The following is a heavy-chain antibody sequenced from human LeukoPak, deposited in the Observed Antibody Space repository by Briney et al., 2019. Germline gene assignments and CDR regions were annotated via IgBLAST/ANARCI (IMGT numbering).Heavy chain of an antibody. CDR3: AKEVVVVPAALGGDY. D-gene: IGHD2-2*01. J-gene: IGHJ4*02. Sequence: GGSLRLSCAASGFTFSSYAMSWVRQAPGKGLEWVAFIRYDGSNKYYADSVKGRFTISRDNSKNTLYLQMNSLRAEDTAVYYCAKEVVVVPAALGGDYWGQGTLVTVSS. CDR1: GFTFSSYA. CDR2: IRYDGSNK. V-gene: IGHV3-30*02.